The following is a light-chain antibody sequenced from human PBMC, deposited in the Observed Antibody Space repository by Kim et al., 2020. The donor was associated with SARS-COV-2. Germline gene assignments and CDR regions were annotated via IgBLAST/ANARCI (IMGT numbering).Light chain of an antibody. CDR1: TSNIGSNS. CDR2: INH. J-gene: IGLJ3*02. V-gene: IGLV1-47*02. Sequence: QRVTISCSGGTSNIGSNSVYWYKQSPGTAPKLLIYINHQRPSGVPDRFSGSKSGTSASLAISGLRSEDEAEYYCAAWDDTLSGPVFGGGTKVTVL. CDR3: AAWDDTLSGPV.